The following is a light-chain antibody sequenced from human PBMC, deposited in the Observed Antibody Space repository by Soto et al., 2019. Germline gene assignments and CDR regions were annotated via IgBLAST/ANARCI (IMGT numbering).Light chain of an antibody. CDR2: DAS. CDR1: QSVSSY. J-gene: IGKJ3*01. CDR3: QQRSV. V-gene: IGKV3-11*01. Sequence: ESVLTQSPAVPSLSPGERATLSCRASQSVSSYLAWYQQKPGQAPRLLIYDASNRATGIPARFSGSGSGTDFTLTISSLEPEDFAVYYCQQRSVFGPGTKVDIK.